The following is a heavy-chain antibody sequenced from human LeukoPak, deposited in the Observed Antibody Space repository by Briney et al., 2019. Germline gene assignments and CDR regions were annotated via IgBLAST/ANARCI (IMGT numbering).Heavy chain of an antibody. CDR1: GFTFSSYA. Sequence: GGSLRLSCAASGFTFSSYAMSWVRQAPGKGLEWVSGISGGGGSTYYADSVKGRFTISRDNSKNTLYLEMNSLRAEDTAVYYCAKGRISMLRGVTDWGQGTLVTVSS. J-gene: IGHJ4*02. CDR3: AKGRISMLRGVTD. CDR2: ISGGGGST. D-gene: IGHD3-10*01. V-gene: IGHV3-23*01.